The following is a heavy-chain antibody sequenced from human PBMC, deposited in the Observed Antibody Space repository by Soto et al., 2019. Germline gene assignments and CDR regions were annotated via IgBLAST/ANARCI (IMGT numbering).Heavy chain of an antibody. J-gene: IGHJ6*01. D-gene: IGHD2-2*01. CDR2: INPNSGGT. Sequence: DSVQVSCKASGYTFTGYYMHWVRQAPGQGLEWMGWINPNSGGTNYAQKFQGWVTMTRDTSISTAYMELSRLRSDDTAVYYCARERRTTYPPHGMDVWGQGTTVNVSS. CDR1: GYTFTGYY. CDR3: ARERRTTYPPHGMDV. V-gene: IGHV1-2*04.